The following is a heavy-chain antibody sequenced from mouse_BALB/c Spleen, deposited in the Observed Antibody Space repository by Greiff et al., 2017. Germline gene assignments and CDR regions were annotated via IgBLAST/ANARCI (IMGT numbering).Heavy chain of an antibody. Sequence: VQLVESGAELAKPGASVKMSCKASGYTFTSYWMHWVKQRPGQGLEWIGYINPSTGYTEYNQKFKDKATLTADKSSSTAYMQLSSLTSEDSAVYYCARKIYYGNYNTLYAMDYWGQGTSVTVSS. CDR1: GYTFTSYW. CDR3: ARKIYYGNYNTLYAMDY. V-gene: IGHV1-7*01. CDR2: INPSTGYT. J-gene: IGHJ4*01. D-gene: IGHD2-1*01.